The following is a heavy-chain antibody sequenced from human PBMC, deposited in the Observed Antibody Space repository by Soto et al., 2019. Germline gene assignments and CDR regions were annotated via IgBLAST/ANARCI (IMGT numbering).Heavy chain of an antibody. Sequence: SQTRSLNCSVSGGSISSYSWSWIRQPPGKGLEWIGYIYYSGSTNYNPSLKSRVTISVDTSKNQFSLKLSSVTAADTAVYYCARHSDLGGQQYQGDFQHWGQGTLVTVSS. CDR3: ARHSDLGGQQYQGDFQH. J-gene: IGHJ1*01. D-gene: IGHD6-13*01. CDR2: IYYSGST. V-gene: IGHV4-59*08. CDR1: GGSISSYS.